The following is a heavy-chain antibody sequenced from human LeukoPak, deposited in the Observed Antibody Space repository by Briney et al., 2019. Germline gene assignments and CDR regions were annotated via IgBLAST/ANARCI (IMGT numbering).Heavy chain of an antibody. CDR3: AREWDSKKKGIDY. J-gene: IGHJ4*02. CDR1: GFTFSSYG. Sequence: PGGSLRLSCAASGFTFSSYGMHWVRQAPGKGLEWVAVIWYDGSNKYYADSAKGRFTISRDNSKNTLYLQMNSLRAEDTAVYYCAREWDSKKKGIDYWGQGTLVTVSS. CDR2: IWYDGSNK. D-gene: IGHD1-26*01. V-gene: IGHV3-33*01.